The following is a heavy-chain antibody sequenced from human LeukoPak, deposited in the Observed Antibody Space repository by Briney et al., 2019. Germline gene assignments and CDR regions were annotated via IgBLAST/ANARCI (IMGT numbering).Heavy chain of an antibody. Sequence: GGSLRLPCAASGFTFSSYSMNWVRQAPGKGLEWVSYISSSSSTIYYVDSVKGRFTISGDNANNSLYLQMNSLRAEDTAVYYCARGDPIPGYGMDVWGQGTTVTVSS. J-gene: IGHJ6*02. CDR1: GFTFSSYS. CDR2: ISSSSSTI. CDR3: ARGDPIPGYGMDV. V-gene: IGHV3-48*01. D-gene: IGHD2-21*02.